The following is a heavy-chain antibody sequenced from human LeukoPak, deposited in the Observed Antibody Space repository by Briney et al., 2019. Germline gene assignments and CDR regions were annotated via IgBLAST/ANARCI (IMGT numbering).Heavy chain of an antibody. CDR2: IIPIFGTA. J-gene: IGHJ6*03. V-gene: IGHV1-69*05. D-gene: IGHD4-23*01. CDR1: GGTFSSYA. Sequence: ASVKVSCKASGGTFSSYAISWVRQAPGQGLEWMGGIIPIFGTANYAQKFQGRVTITTDESTSTAYMELSSLRSEDTAVYYCARDLVKPASQNYYYYMDVWGKGTTVTVSS. CDR3: ARDLVKPASQNYYYYMDV.